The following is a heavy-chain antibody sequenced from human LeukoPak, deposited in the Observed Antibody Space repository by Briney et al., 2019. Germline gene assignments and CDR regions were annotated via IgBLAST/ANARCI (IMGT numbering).Heavy chain of an antibody. CDR3: ARDFTTSGWDSIHFDY. D-gene: IGHD6-19*01. V-gene: IGHV1-2*02. Sequence: ASVKVSCKASGYTFTGYYMHWVRQAPGQGLEWMGCINPNSGGTNYAQKFQGRVTMTRDTSISTAYMELSRLRSDDTAVYYCARDFTTSGWDSIHFDYWGQGTLVTVSS. CDR1: GYTFTGYY. J-gene: IGHJ4*02. CDR2: INPNSGGT.